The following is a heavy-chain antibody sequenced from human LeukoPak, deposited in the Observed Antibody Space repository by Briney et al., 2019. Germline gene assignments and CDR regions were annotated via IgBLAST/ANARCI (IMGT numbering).Heavy chain of an antibody. CDR3: ARLSGTYSRGGDH. CDR2: ISGSGYAI. Sequence: GGSLRLSCTASGFTFSEFHMSWVRQAPGRGLEWVSHISGSGYAIHHPGSVKGRFTISRDNAKNSLYLQMNSLRVEDSAVYYCARLSGTYSRGGDHWGQGTLVTVSS. J-gene: IGHJ4*02. CDR1: GFTFSEFH. V-gene: IGHV3-11*01. D-gene: IGHD1-26*01.